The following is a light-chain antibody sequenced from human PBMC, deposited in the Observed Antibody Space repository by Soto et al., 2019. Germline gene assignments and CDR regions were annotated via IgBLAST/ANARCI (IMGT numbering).Light chain of an antibody. J-gene: IGLJ2*01. Sequence: QSVLTQPPSASGSPGQSVTISCTGTSSDVGGYNYVSWYQQHPGKAPKVMIYEVSKRPSGVPDRFSGSKSGNTASLTVSGLQAEDEADYFCSSYAGTNLRGVVFGGGTQLTVL. CDR1: SSDVGGYNY. CDR3: SSYAGTNLRGVV. CDR2: EVS. V-gene: IGLV2-8*01.